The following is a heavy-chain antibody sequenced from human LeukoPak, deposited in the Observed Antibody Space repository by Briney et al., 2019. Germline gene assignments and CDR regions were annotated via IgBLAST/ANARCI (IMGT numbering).Heavy chain of an antibody. CDR1: GFTFTSYS. CDR2: ISSSDDTR. V-gene: IGHV3-48*02. J-gene: IGHJ3*01. D-gene: IGHD2/OR15-2a*01. CDR3: VRGYYSNSFDF. Sequence: GGSLRLSCAASGFTFTSYSMSWARQAPGKGLEWVSFISSSDDTRYYADSVRGRFTISRDDAKNSLYLQMSSLRDGDTAVYYCVRGYYSNSFDFWGQGTVVTVSS.